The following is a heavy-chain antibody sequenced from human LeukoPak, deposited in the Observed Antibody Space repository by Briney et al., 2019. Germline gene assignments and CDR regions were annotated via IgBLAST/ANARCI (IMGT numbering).Heavy chain of an antibody. CDR3: ARVGRVGATQSIASDI. CDR2: IYYSGST. D-gene: IGHD1-26*01. CDR1: GGSISSYY. Sequence: SETLSLTCTVSGGSISSYYWSWIRQPPGKGLEWIGYIYYSGSTNYNPSLKSRVTISVDTSKNQFSLKLSSVTAADTAVYYCARVGRVGATQSIASDIWGQGTMVTVSS. J-gene: IGHJ3*02. V-gene: IGHV4-59*01.